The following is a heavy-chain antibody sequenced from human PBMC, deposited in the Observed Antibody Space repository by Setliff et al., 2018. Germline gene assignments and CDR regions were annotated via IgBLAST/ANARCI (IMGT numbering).Heavy chain of an antibody. Sequence: SETLSLTCTVSGDSISTNSYYWGWIRQPPGKGLEWIGSISSSGSTYYNPPLKRQVTISVDTSRNQFSLKLSSVTAADTAVYYCARVVIRYYYYYMDVWGKGTTVTVSS. J-gene: IGHJ6*03. CDR1: GDSISTNSYY. V-gene: IGHV4-39*01. D-gene: IGHD2-21*01. CDR2: ISSSGST. CDR3: ARVVIRYYYYYMDV.